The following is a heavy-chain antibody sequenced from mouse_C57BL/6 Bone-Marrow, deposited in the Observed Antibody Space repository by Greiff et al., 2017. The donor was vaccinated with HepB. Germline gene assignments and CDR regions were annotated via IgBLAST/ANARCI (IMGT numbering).Heavy chain of an antibody. J-gene: IGHJ4*01. CDR3: ARHLDYDYGYAMDY. Sequence: EVKLMESGGGLVQPGESLKLSCESNEYEFPSHDMSWVRKTPEKRLELVAAINSDGGSTYYPDTMERRFIISRDNTKKTLYLQMSSLRSEDTALYYCARHLDYDYGYAMDYWGQGTSVTVSS. D-gene: IGHD2-4*01. V-gene: IGHV5-2*01. CDR2: INSDGGST. CDR1: EYEFPSHD.